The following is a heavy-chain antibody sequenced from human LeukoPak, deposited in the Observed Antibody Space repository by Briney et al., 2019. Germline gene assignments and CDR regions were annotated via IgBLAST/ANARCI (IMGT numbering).Heavy chain of an antibody. D-gene: IGHD3-10*01. CDR1: GFTFSSYW. Sequence: GGSLRLSCAASGFTFSSYWMTWIRQAPGKGLGWVAHIKEDATESRSVDSVKGRFTISRDNTKNSLFLQLNSLRAEDTAVYYCVRDRGWYHFDLWGQGTLVTVSS. J-gene: IGHJ4*02. V-gene: IGHV3-7*01. CDR2: IKEDATES. CDR3: VRDRGWYHFDL.